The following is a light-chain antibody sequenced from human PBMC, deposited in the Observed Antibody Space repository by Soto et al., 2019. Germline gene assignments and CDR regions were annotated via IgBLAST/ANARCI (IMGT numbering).Light chain of an antibody. V-gene: IGKV1-12*01. Sequence: DIQMTQSPSTLYGSVGDRVTITCRASQTISSWLAWYQQKPGKAPKLLIYAASSLQSGVPSRFSGTGSGTDFTLTISSLQTEDFATYYCQQTNSFPLTFCGGTKVDIK. CDR2: AAS. J-gene: IGKJ4*01. CDR3: QQTNSFPLT. CDR1: QTISSW.